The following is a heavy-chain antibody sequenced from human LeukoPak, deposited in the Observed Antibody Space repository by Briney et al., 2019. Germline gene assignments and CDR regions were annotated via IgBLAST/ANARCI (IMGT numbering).Heavy chain of an antibody. CDR2: INHSGST. Sequence: SETLSLTCAVYGGSFSGYYWSWIRQPPGKGLEWIGEINHSGSTNYNPSLKSRVTISVDTSKNQFSLKLSSVTAADTAVYYCARRPLYSRPFDYWAQGTLVTVSS. CDR1: GGSFSGYY. D-gene: IGHD6-13*01. V-gene: IGHV4-34*01. CDR3: ARRPLYSRPFDY. J-gene: IGHJ4*02.